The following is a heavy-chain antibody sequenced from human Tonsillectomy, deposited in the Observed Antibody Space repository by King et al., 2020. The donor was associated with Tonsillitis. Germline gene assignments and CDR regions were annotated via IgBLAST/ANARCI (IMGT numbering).Heavy chain of an antibody. V-gene: IGHV3-30*18. CDR1: GFSFSSYG. Sequence: VQLVESGGGVVQPGRSLRLSCAASGFSFSSYGMHWVRQAPGKGLEWVAVISYDGSNKYYADSVKGRFTISRDNSKNTVYLQMNSLRAEDSAVFYCAKDLLLSYYYDTGAGGFAYWGQGTLVTVSS. D-gene: IGHD3-22*01. J-gene: IGHJ4*02. CDR2: ISYDGSNK. CDR3: AKDLLLSYYYDTGAGGFAY.